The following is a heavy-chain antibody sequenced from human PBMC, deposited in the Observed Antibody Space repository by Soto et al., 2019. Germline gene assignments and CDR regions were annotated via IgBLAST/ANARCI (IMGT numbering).Heavy chain of an antibody. V-gene: IGHV3-48*03. CDR3: ARGGTSTTYWGLFYN. J-gene: IGHJ4*02. CDR1: GFTVSDYE. D-gene: IGHD7-27*01. Sequence: GGSLRLSCSGSGFTVSDYERNGGRQTPGRGLEWRAKITYDGSTRYHADSLKGRLSISRDNDRNSVLLQMNGLSAEDSAVYYCARGGTSTTYWGLFYNWGQGTLVTVSS. CDR2: ITYDGSTR.